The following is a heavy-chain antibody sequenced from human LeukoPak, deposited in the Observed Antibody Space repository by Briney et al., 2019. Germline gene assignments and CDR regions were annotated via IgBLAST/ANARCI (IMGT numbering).Heavy chain of an antibody. Sequence: GESLKISCKGSGYSFTSYWIVWVGQMPGKGLEWMGIIYPGDSDTRYSPSFQGQVTISADKSISTAYLQWSSLKASDTAMYYCARFGVTMTIGGAFDIWGQGTMVTVSS. CDR2: IYPGDSDT. CDR1: GYSFTSYW. CDR3: ARFGVTMTIGGAFDI. V-gene: IGHV5-51*01. J-gene: IGHJ3*02. D-gene: IGHD3-22*01.